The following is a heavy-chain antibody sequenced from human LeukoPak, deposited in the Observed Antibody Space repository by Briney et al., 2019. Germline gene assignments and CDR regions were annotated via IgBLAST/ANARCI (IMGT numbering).Heavy chain of an antibody. CDR2: ISGSGGST. Sequence: PGGSLRLSCAASGFIFSSFAMSWVRQAPGKGLEWVSAISGSGGSTYYADSVKGRFTISRDNSKNTLYLQMNSLRAEDTAVYYCAKLLITYYDFWSGPSPLDIWGQGTMVTVSS. V-gene: IGHV3-23*01. CDR1: GFIFSSFA. CDR3: AKLLITYYDFWSGPSPLDI. D-gene: IGHD3-3*01. J-gene: IGHJ3*02.